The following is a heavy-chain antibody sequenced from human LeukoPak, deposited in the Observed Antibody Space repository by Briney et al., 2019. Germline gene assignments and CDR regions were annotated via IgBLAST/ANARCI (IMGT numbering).Heavy chain of an antibody. D-gene: IGHD3-3*01. J-gene: IGHJ3*02. CDR1: GGSFSGYY. Sequence: SETLSLTCAVYGGSFSGYYWSWIRQPPGKGLEWIGEINHSGSTNYNPSLKSRVTMSVDTSKNQFSLRLSSVTAADTAVYYCARDDFDYNDLVSVIHIWGQGTMVTVSS. CDR2: INHSGST. CDR3: ARDDFDYNDLVSVIHI. V-gene: IGHV4-34*01.